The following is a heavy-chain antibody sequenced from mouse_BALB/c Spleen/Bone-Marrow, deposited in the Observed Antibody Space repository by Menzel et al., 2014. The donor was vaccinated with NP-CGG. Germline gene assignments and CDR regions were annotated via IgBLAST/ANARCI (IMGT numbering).Heavy chain of an antibody. V-gene: IGHV5-9-4*01. CDR2: ISSGGSYT. J-gene: IGHJ2*01. Sequence: EVMLVESGGGLVKPGGSLKLSCAASGFTFSSYAMSWVRQSPGKRLEWVAEISSGGSYTYYPDTVTGRFTISRDNAKNTLYLEMSSLRSEDTAMYYCARDSSGYFDYWGQGTTLTVSS. CDR3: ARDSSGYFDY. CDR1: GFTFSSYA. D-gene: IGHD3-1*01.